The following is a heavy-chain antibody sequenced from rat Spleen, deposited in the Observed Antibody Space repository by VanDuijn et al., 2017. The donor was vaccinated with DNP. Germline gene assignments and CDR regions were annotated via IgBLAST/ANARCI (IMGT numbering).Heavy chain of an antibody. CDR2: ISTSGST. J-gene: IGHJ4*01. CDR1: GFTFSNYY. D-gene: IGHD1-10*01. Sequence: EVQLVESGGGLVQPGRSVKLSCAASGFTFSNYYMAWVRQAPKKGLEWVATISTSGSTYYPDSVKGRFTISRDNAKNTLYLQMNSLRSEDTATYYCARVNNNLYYGLDAWGQGTSVTVSS. CDR3: ARVNNNLYYGLDA. V-gene: IGHV5-25*01.